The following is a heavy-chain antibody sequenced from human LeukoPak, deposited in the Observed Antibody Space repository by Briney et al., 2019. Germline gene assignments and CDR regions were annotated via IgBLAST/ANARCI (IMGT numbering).Heavy chain of an antibody. CDR2: IKSKTDGGTT. D-gene: IGHD3-3*01. J-gene: IGHJ4*02. Sequence: GGALLLSFAASGFPFINAWMSWGRPAPGKGRGGVGPIKSKTDGGTTDYAAPVKGRFTISRDDSKNTLYLQMNSLKTEDTAVYYCTTELLFLEWSFDYWGQGTLVTVSS. CDR3: TTELLFLEWSFDY. CDR1: GFPFINAW. V-gene: IGHV3-15*01.